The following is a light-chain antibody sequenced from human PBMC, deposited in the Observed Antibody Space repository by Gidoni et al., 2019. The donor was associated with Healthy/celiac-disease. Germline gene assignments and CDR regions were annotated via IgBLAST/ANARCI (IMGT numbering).Light chain of an antibody. CDR2: GAS. Sequence: EIVMTQSPATLSVSPGERATLSCRASKSVSSNLAWYQQKPGQAPRLLIYGASTRATGSPARFSGSGSGTEFTLTISSLQSEDFAVYYCQQYNNWPRTFXXXTKVEIK. V-gene: IGKV3-15*01. CDR3: QQYNNWPRT. J-gene: IGKJ1*01. CDR1: KSVSSN.